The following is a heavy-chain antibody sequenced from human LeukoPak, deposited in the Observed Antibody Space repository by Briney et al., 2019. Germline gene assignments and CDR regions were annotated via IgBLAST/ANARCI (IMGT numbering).Heavy chain of an antibody. CDR2: ISSKGGST. CDR1: GFTFSSYA. J-gene: IGHJ4*02. D-gene: IGHD7-27*01. V-gene: IGHV3-64*01. Sequence: PGGSLRLSCAASGFTFSSYAMHWVRQAPGKGLEYVSAISSKGGSTYYANSVKGRFTISRDNSKNTLYLQMGSLRAEDMAVYYCARTGDPDYWGQGTLVTVSS. CDR3: ARTGDPDY.